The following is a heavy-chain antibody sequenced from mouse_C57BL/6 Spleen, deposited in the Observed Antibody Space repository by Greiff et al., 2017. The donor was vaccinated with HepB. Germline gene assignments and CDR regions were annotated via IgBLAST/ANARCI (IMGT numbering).Heavy chain of an antibody. J-gene: IGHJ3*01. V-gene: IGHV1-42*01. Sequence: EVQRVESGPELVKPGASVKISCKASGYSFTGYYMNWVKQSPEKSLEWIGEINPSTGGTTYNQKFKAKATLTVDKSSSTAYMQLKSLTSEDSAVYYCARKGTGPFAYWGQGTLVTVSA. CDR2: INPSTGGT. CDR3: ARKGTGPFAY. CDR1: GYSFTGYY. D-gene: IGHD4-1*01.